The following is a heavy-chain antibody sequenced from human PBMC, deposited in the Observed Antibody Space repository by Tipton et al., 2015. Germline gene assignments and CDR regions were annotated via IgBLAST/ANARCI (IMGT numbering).Heavy chain of an antibody. D-gene: IGHD4-23*01. Sequence: LRLSCTVSGGSVSSGNYYWSWIRQPAGKGLEWIGRIYTSGSTNYNPSLKSRVTMSVDTSKNQFSLKLNSVTAADTAVYYCATGGSWGQGTLVTVSS. CDR3: ATGGS. V-gene: IGHV4-61*02. J-gene: IGHJ5*02. CDR1: GGSVSSGNYY. CDR2: IYTSGST.